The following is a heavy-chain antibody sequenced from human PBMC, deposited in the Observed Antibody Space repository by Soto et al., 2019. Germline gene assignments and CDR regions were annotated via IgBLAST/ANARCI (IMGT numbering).Heavy chain of an antibody. D-gene: IGHD6-13*01. CDR2: IYYSGST. Sequence: SETLSLTCTVSGGSISSGGYYWSWIRQHPGKGLEWIGYIYYSGSTYYNPSLKSRVTISVDTSKNQFSLKLSSVTAADTAVYYCARDQAGGSIAAAANWFDPWGQGTLVTVS. V-gene: IGHV4-31*03. CDR1: GGSISSGGYY. CDR3: ARDQAGGSIAAAANWFDP. J-gene: IGHJ5*02.